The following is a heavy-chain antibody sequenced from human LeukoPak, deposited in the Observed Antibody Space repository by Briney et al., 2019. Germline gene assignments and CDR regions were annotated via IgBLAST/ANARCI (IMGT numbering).Heavy chain of an antibody. D-gene: IGHD3-22*01. CDR1: GFTFSDYY. V-gene: IGHV3-11*01. CDR3: ARDAYYYDSSGYYPY. CDR2: ISSSGSTI. J-gene: IGHJ4*02. Sequence: GGSLRLSCAASGFTFSDYYMSWIRQAPGKGLEWVSYISSSGSTIYYADSVKGRFTISRDNAKNSLYLQMNSLRAEGTAVYYCARDAYYYDSSGYYPYWGQGTLVTVSS.